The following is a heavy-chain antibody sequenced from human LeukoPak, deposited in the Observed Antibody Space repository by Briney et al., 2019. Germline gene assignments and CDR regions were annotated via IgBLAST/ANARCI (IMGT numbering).Heavy chain of an antibody. J-gene: IGHJ4*02. CDR1: GFTFSNNW. D-gene: IGHD5-24*01. Sequence: GGSLRLSCVVSGFTFSNNWMSWVRQAPGKGLEWVANIKQDGSAKYYVDSVKGRFTISRDNAKNSLYLQMNNLRAEDAAIYYCARDHGAGDDTYFDYWGQGTLVTVSS. CDR3: ARDHGAGDDTYFDY. CDR2: IKQDGSAK. V-gene: IGHV3-7*01.